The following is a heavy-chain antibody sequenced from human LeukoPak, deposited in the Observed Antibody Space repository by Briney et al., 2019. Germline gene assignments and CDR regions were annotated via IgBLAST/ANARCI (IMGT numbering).Heavy chain of an antibody. CDR2: IYYSGST. D-gene: IGHD3-22*01. Sequence: SETLSLTCTVSGGPISSSSYYWGWIRQPPGKGLEWIGSIYYSGSTYYNPSLKSRVTISVDTSKNQFSLKLSSVTAADTAVYYCASGGYDSSGYHDPFDYWGQGTLVTVSS. CDR3: ASGGYDSSGYHDPFDY. J-gene: IGHJ4*02. V-gene: IGHV4-39*01. CDR1: GGPISSSSYY.